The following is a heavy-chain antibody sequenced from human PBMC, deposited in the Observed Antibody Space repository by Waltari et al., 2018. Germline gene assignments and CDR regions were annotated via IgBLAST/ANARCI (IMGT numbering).Heavy chain of an antibody. CDR1: GGSISGYS. V-gene: IGHV4-59*08. J-gene: IGHJ5*02. CDR3: EKFIRLQLDWFDP. Sequence: QVQLQESGPGLVQPSATLSLTCPVSGGSISGYSWSWIRQAPGKGLEWIGHIYYTGSTNDIPPRRTRVTMAIDACKSQFSLKISSVPAADTAVYYCEKFIRLQLDWFDPWGRGTLVTVSS. CDR2: IYYTGST. D-gene: IGHD4-4*01.